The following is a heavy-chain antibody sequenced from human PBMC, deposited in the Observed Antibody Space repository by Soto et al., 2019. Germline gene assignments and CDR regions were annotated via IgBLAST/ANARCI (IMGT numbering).Heavy chain of an antibody. V-gene: IGHV1-18*01. Sequence: ASVKVSCKAAGCTFTSYGISWVRQAPGQGLEWVGWISAYNGNTNYAQKLQGRVTMTTDTSTSTAYMELRSLRSDDTAVYYCARRGVQQPLEYWGQGTLVTVSS. D-gene: IGHD2-8*02. CDR3: ARRGVQQPLEY. CDR1: GCTFTSYG. J-gene: IGHJ4*02. CDR2: ISAYNGNT.